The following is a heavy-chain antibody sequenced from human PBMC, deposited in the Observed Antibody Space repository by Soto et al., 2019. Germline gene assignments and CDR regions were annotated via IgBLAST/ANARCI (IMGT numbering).Heavy chain of an antibody. D-gene: IGHD3-16*02. Sequence: QVQLQESGPGLVKPSQTLSLTGTVSGGSISSGGYYWSWIRQHPGKGLEWIGYIYYSGSTYYNPSLKSRVTISVDRSKNQFSLKLSSVTAADTAVYYCARDSGRITFGGVIVTDFDLWGRGTLVTVSS. CDR3: ARDSGRITFGGVIVTDFDL. CDR2: IYYSGST. V-gene: IGHV4-31*03. CDR1: GGSISSGGYY. J-gene: IGHJ2*01.